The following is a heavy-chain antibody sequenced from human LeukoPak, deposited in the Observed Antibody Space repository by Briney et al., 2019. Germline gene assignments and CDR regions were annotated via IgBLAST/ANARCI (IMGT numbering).Heavy chain of an antibody. CDR2: IYYSGST. J-gene: IGHJ6*03. Sequence: PSETLSLTCTVSGGSISSYYWSWIRQPPGKGLEWIGYIYYSGSTNYNPSLKSRVTISVDTSKNQFSLKLSSVTAADTAVYYCARAAGGYYYYYMDVWGKGTTVTVS. CDR3: ARAAGGYYYYYMDV. CDR1: GGSISSYY. V-gene: IGHV4-59*01. D-gene: IGHD3-16*01.